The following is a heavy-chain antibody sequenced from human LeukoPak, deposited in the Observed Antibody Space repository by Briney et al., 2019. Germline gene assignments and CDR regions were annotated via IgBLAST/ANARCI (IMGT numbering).Heavy chain of an antibody. V-gene: IGHV1-18*01. Sequence: ASVKVSCKASGYTSTSYGISWVRQAPGQGLEWMGWISAYNGNTNYAQKLQGRVTMTTDTSTSTAYMELRSLRSDDTAVYYCARDALIVVVPAATRVIDYWGQGTLVTVSS. J-gene: IGHJ4*02. CDR1: GYTSTSYG. D-gene: IGHD2-2*01. CDR3: ARDALIVVVPAATRVIDY. CDR2: ISAYNGNT.